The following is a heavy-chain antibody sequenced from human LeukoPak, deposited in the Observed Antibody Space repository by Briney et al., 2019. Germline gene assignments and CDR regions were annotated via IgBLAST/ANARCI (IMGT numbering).Heavy chain of an antibody. V-gene: IGHV4-34*01. J-gene: IGHJ4*02. CDR1: GGSFSGYY. Sequence: SETLSLTCAVYGGSFSGYYWSWIRQPPGKGLEWIGEINHSGSTNYNPSLKSRVTISVDTSKNQFSLKLSSVTAADTAVYYCARFPWIQLWFDYWGQGTLVTVSS. CDR3: ARFPWIQLWFDY. D-gene: IGHD5-18*01. CDR2: INHSGST.